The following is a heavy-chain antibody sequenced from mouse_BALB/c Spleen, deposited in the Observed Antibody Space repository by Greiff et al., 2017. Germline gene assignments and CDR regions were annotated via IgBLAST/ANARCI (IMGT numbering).Heavy chain of an antibody. CDR2: ISSGGSYT. Sequence: EVKLVESGGGLVKPGGSLKLSCAASGFTFSSYAMSWVRQTPEKRLEWVATISSGGSYTYYPDSVKGRFTISRDNAKNTLYLQMSSLRSEDTAMYYCARRGWDDYFDYWGQGTTLTVSS. V-gene: IGHV5-9-3*01. J-gene: IGHJ2*01. D-gene: IGHD4-1*01. CDR1: GFTFSSYA. CDR3: ARRGWDDYFDY.